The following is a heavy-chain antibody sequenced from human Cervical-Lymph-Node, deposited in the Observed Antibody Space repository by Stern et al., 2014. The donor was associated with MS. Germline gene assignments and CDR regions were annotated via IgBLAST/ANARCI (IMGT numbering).Heavy chain of an antibody. J-gene: IGHJ6*02. CDR3: AKDILRVWFGALSGMDV. D-gene: IGHD3-10*01. CDR2: ISWNSGAI. V-gene: IGHV3-9*01. Sequence: EVQLVESGGGLVHPGRSLRLSCVVSGSPFDDYAMHWVRQVPGKGLEWVSGISWNSGAIGYADSVKGRFTISRDNAKNSLYLQMNSLRAEDTALYYCAKDILRVWFGALSGMDVWGQGTTVTVSS. CDR1: GSPFDDYA.